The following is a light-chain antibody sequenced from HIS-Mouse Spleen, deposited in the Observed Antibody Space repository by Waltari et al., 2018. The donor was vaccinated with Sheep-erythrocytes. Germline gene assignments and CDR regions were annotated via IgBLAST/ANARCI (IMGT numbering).Light chain of an antibody. J-gene: IGLJ2*01. Sequence: QSALTQPASVSGSPRQSITISCTGTSSAVGSYNLVSWYQQHPGKAPKLMIYEGSKRPSGVSNRFSGSKSGNTASLTISGLQAEDEADYYCCSYAGSSTLVFGGGTKLTVL. V-gene: IGLV2-23*01. CDR3: CSYAGSSTLV. CDR2: EGS. CDR1: SSAVGSYNL.